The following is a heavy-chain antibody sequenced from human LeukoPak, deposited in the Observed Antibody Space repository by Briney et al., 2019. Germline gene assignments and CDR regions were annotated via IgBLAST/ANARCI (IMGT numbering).Heavy chain of an antibody. V-gene: IGHV3-23*01. CDR3: AKDLRDVLGVPRETPFV. CDR1: GFTFNSYA. D-gene: IGHD3-16*01. Sequence: GGSLRLSCAASGFTFNSYAMSWVRQAPGKGLEWVSVISGGGGSTYYADSVKGRFTISRDNSKNTLYLQMNSLRAEDTAVYYCAKDLRDVLGVPRETPFVWGQGTTVT. J-gene: IGHJ6*02. CDR2: ISGGGGST.